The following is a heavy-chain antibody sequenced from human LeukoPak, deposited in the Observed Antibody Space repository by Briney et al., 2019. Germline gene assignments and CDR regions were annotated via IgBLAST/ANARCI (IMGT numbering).Heavy chain of an antibody. CDR3: TRVDGDYGGYHYYMDV. D-gene: IGHD4-17*01. CDR2: IRSKAYGGTT. Sequence: GGSLRLSCTASGFTFGDYAMSWVRQAPGKGLEWAGFIRSKAYGGTTEYAASVKGRITISRDDSKSIAYLQMNSLKTEDTAVYYCTRVDGDYGGYHYYMDVWGKGTTVTVSS. J-gene: IGHJ6*03. CDR1: GFTFGDYA. V-gene: IGHV3-49*04.